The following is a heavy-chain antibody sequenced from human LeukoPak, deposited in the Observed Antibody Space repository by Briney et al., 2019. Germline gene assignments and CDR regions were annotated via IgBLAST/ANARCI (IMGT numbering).Heavy chain of an antibody. CDR1: GFTFSSYA. Sequence: PGRSLRLSCAASGFTFSSYAMHWVRQAPVKGLEWVAVISYDGSNKYYADSVKGRFTISRDNSKNTLYLQMNSLRAEDTAVYYCARDGIRAFDIWGQGTMVTVSS. V-gene: IGHV3-30-3*01. CDR2: ISYDGSNK. CDR3: ARDGIRAFDI. J-gene: IGHJ3*02.